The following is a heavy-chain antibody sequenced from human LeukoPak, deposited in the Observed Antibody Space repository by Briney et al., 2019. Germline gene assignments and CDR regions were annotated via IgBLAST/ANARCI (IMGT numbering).Heavy chain of an antibody. CDR1: GGSISSSSYY. CDR2: IYYSGST. CDR3: AREADVVFPFDY. D-gene: IGHD2-15*01. V-gene: IGHV4-39*07. J-gene: IGHJ4*02. Sequence: SETLSLTCTVSGGSISSSSYYWGWIRQPPGKGLEWIGSIYYSGSTYYNPSLKSRVTISVDTSKNQFSLKLSSVTAADTAVYYCAREADVVFPFDYWGQGTLVTVSS.